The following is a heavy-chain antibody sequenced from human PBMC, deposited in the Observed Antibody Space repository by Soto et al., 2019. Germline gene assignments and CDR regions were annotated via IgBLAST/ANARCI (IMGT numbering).Heavy chain of an antibody. CDR3: ARENVGNYYYYYGMDV. D-gene: IGHD7-27*01. Sequence: ASVKVSCKASGYTFTSYAMHWVRQAPGQRLEWMGWINAGNGNTKYSQKFQGRVTITRDTSASIAYMELSSLRSEDTAVYYCARENVGNYYYYYGMDVWGQGTTVTVSS. J-gene: IGHJ6*02. V-gene: IGHV1-3*01. CDR1: GYTFTSYA. CDR2: INAGNGNT.